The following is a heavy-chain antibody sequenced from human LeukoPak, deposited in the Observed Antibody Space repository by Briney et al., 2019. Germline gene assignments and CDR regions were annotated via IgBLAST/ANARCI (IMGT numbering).Heavy chain of an antibody. D-gene: IGHD6-6*01. Sequence: GGSLRLSCAASGFTFSSYSMNWVRQAPGKGLEWVSSISSSSTYIYYADSVKGRFTISRDSAKNSLYLQMNSLRAEDTAVYYCARGTVSSIAARPPNWFDPWGQGTLVTVSS. CDR1: GFTFSSYS. V-gene: IGHV3-21*01. J-gene: IGHJ5*02. CDR3: ARGTVSSIAARPPNWFDP. CDR2: ISSSSTYI.